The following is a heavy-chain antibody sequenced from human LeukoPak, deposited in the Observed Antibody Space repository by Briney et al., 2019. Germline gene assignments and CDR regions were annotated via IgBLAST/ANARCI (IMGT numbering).Heavy chain of an antibody. CDR1: GFTFSSYG. CDR3: AKDIVVVPALHDAFDI. V-gene: IGHV3-30*02. CDR2: IRYDGSTK. Sequence: PGGSLTLSCAASGFTFSSYGMHWVRQAPGKGLEWVAFIRYDGSTKYYADSVKGRFTTSRDNSKNTLYLQMNSLRAEDTAVYYCAKDIVVVPALHDAFDIWGQGTMVTVSS. J-gene: IGHJ3*02. D-gene: IGHD2-2*01.